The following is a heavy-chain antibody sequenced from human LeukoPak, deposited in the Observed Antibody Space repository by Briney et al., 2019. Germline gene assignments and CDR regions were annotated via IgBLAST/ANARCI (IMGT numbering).Heavy chain of an antibody. J-gene: IGHJ4*02. CDR1: GFTFSSYS. D-gene: IGHD2-21*02. CDR3: AGWYDCGGDCYSAY. V-gene: IGHV3-21*01. CDR2: ISSSSSYI. Sequence: GGSLRLSCAASGFTFSSYSMNWVRQAPGKGLEWVSSISSSSSYIYYADSVKGRFTISRDNAKNSLYPQMNSLRAEDTAVYYCAGWYDCGGDCYSAYWGQGTLVTVSS.